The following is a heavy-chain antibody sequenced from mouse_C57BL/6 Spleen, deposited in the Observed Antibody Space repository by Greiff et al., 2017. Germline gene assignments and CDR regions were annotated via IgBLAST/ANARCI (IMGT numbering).Heavy chain of an antibody. Sequence: QVQLQQPGAELVKPGASVKLSCKASGYTFTSYWMHWVKQRPGQGLEWIGMIHPNSGSTNYNEKFKSKATLTVDKSSSTAYMQLSSLTSEDSAVYYCARSRETAQATAWFAYWGQGTLVTGSA. D-gene: IGHD3-2*02. CDR1: GYTFTSYW. CDR2: IHPNSGST. V-gene: IGHV1-64*01. CDR3: ARSRETAQATAWFAY. J-gene: IGHJ3*01.